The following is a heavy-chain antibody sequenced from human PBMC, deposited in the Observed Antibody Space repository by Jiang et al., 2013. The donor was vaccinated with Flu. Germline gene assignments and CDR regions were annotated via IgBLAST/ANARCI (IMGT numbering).Heavy chain of an antibody. CDR1: GGSISSYY. V-gene: IGHV4-59*01. CDR2: IYYSGST. J-gene: IGHJ4*02. CDR3: ARGEYYFDY. Sequence: LLKPSETLSLTCTVSGGSISSYYWSWIRQPPGKGLEWIGYIYYSGSTNYNPSLKSRVTISVDTSKNQFSLKLSSVTAADTAVYYCARGEYYFDYWGQGTLVTVSS.